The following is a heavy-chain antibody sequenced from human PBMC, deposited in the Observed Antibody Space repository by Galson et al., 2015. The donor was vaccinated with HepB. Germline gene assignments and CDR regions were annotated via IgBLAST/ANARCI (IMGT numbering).Heavy chain of an antibody. CDR3: ASTRYSGSYEPFDY. CDR1: GYTFSRFG. V-gene: IGHV3-30*19. D-gene: IGHD1-26*01. J-gene: IGHJ4*02. Sequence: SLRLSCAASGYTFSRFGTHWVRQAPGKGLEWVAVISYDGSNKYYADSVKGRFTISRDNSKNTLYLQMNSLRAEDTAVYYCASTRYSGSYEPFDYWGQGTLVTVSS. CDR2: ISYDGSNK.